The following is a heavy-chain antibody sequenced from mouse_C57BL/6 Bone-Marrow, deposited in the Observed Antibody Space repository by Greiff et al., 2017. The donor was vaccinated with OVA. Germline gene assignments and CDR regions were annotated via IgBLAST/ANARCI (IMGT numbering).Heavy chain of an antibody. Sequence: EVNVVESGGGLVKPGGSLKLSCAASGFTFSSYAMSWVRQTPEKRLEWVATISDGGSYTYYPDNVKGRFTISRDNAKNNLYLQMSHLKSEDTAMYYCARGSITTVVGDYWGQGTTRTVSS. CDR1: GFTFSSYA. D-gene: IGHD1-1*01. V-gene: IGHV5-4*03. CDR2: ISDGGSYT. CDR3: ARGSITTVVGDY. J-gene: IGHJ2*01.